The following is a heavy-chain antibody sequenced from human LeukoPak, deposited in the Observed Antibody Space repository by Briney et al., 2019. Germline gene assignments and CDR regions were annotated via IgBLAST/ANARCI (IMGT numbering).Heavy chain of an antibody. Sequence: PGGSLRLSCAASGFTVSSNYMSWVRQAPGKGLEWVSVIYSGGTTYYADSVKGRFTISRDNSKNTLYLQMNSLRGEDMAVYYCARVLSVSYCDSWGQGTLVTVSS. V-gene: IGHV3-53*01. CDR2: IYSGGTT. CDR1: GFTVSSNY. CDR3: ARVLSVSYCDS. D-gene: IGHD2/OR15-2a*01. J-gene: IGHJ4*02.